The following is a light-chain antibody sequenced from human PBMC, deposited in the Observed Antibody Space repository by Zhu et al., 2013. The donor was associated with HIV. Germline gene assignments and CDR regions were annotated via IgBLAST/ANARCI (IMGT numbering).Light chain of an antibody. Sequence: SYDLTQAPSVSVSPGQTASITCSGDNLGDKSPCWYQQKPGQSPVLVICQDTERPSGIPERFSGSKSGNTATLTISGTQAMDEADFYCQAWDINTMVFGGGTTLTVL. CDR1: NLGDKS. J-gene: IGLJ2*01. V-gene: IGLV3-1*01. CDR3: QAWDINTMV. CDR2: QDT.